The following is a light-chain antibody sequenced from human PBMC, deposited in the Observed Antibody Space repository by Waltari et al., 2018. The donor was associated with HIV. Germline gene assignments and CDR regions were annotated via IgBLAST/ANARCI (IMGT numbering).Light chain of an antibody. CDR3: SSYTSSSTLYVV. J-gene: IGLJ2*01. CDR1: RSDVAGYNY. V-gene: IGLV2-14*01. CDR2: DVS. Sequence: QSALTQPASVSGSPGQSITISCTGTRSDVAGYNYVSWYQQHPGKAPKLMIYDVSYRPSGVSNRFSGSKSGNTASLTISGLQAEDEADYYCSSYTSSSTLYVVFGGGTKLTVL.